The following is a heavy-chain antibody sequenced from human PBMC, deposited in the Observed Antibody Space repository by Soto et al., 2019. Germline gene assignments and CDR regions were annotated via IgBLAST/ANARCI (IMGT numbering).Heavy chain of an antibody. CDR2: IYYTETT. D-gene: IGHD3-10*01. CDR3: AGGYGSGSYSASYVY. CDR1: GGSISSYY. V-gene: IGHV4-59*01. Sequence: QVQLQESGPGLVKPSETLSLTCTVSGGSISSYYWSWIRQPPGKGLEWIGYIYYTETTSYNPSLKIRVTISVDTSKDQFSLKLSSVNAADTALYYCAGGYGSGSYSASYVYWGQGTLVTVSS. J-gene: IGHJ4*02.